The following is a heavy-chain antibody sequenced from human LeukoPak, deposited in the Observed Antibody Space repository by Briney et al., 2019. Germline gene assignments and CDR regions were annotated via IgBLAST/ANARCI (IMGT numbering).Heavy chain of an antibody. CDR3: ARADFIDAGPYLIGP. D-gene: IGHD3-3*01. CDR1: GYSFTDYY. V-gene: IGHV1-2*02. J-gene: IGHJ5*02. CDR2: INTKSGRT. Sequence: ATVKVSCKTSGYSFTDYYIHWVRQAPGQGLEWMGWINTKSGRTSSARKFQGRVTMTRDPSITTVYMDMAWLTSDDTAIYFCARADFIDAGPYLIGPWGQGTLVTVSS.